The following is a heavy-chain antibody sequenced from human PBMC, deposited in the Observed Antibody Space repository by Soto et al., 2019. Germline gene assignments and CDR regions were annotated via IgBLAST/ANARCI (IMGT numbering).Heavy chain of an antibody. Sequence: SETLSLTCTVSGGSISSYYWSWIRQPPGKGLEWIGYIYYSGSTNYNPSLKSRVTISVDTSKNQFSLKLSSVTAADTAVYYCARHKQRVGPYSSSWYYFDYWGQGTLVTVSS. J-gene: IGHJ4*02. CDR2: IYYSGST. CDR1: GGSISSYY. CDR3: ARHKQRVGPYSSSWYYFDY. V-gene: IGHV4-59*08. D-gene: IGHD6-13*01.